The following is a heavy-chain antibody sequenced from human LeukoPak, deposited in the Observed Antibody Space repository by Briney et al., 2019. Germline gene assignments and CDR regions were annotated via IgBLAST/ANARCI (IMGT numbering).Heavy chain of an antibody. Sequence: GGSLRLSCAASGFTFSTYGMHWVRQAPGKGLEWVALVWSGGNGKFYADSVKGRFTISRDNSKNTLYLQMNSLRAEDTAVYYCVSVLTVTFDSWGQGTLVTVSS. V-gene: IGHV3-33*01. CDR1: GFTFSTYG. D-gene: IGHD4-17*01. CDR3: VSVLTVTFDS. CDR2: VWSGGNGK. J-gene: IGHJ4*02.